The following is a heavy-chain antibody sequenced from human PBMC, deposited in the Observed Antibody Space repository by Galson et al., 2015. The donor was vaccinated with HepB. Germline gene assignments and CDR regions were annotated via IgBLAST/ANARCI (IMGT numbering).Heavy chain of an antibody. Sequence: QSGAEVKKPVESLRISCKGSGYSFTSYWISCVRQMPGKGLEWMGRIDPSDSYTNYSPSFQGHVTISADKSISTAYLQWSSLKASDTAMCYCARVMITFGGVIVTFDYWGQGTLVTVSS. V-gene: IGHV5-10-1*01. D-gene: IGHD3-16*02. J-gene: IGHJ4*02. CDR2: IDPSDSYT. CDR1: GYSFTSYW. CDR3: ARVMITFGGVIVTFDY.